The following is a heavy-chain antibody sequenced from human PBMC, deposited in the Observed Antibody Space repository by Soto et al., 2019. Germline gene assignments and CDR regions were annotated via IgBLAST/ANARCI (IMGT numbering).Heavy chain of an antibody. CDR3: GKVSTYYYDSTFDY. D-gene: IGHD3-22*01. J-gene: IGHJ4*02. CDR2: ISYDGNYK. CDR1: GFTFSSYG. Sequence: QVQLVESGGGVVQPGRSLRLSCAASGFTFSSYGMHWVRQAPGKGLEWVAIISYDGNYKYYADSLNGRFTISRDNSKNTLCLQMNSPRAEDTAVYYCGKVSTYYYDSTFDYWGQGTLVTVSS. V-gene: IGHV3-30*18.